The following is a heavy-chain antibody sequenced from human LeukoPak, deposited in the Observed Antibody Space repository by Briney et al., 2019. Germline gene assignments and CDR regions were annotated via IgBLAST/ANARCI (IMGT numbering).Heavy chain of an antibody. CDR1: GYTFTSYD. Sequence: ASVKVSCKASGYTFTSYDINWVRQATGRGLGWMGWMNPNSGNTGYAQKFQGRVTMTRNTSISTAYMELSSLRSEDTAVYYCARQTTVTTGDYWGQGTLVTVSS. J-gene: IGHJ4*02. CDR2: MNPNSGNT. CDR3: ARQTTVTTGDY. D-gene: IGHD4-17*01. V-gene: IGHV1-8*01.